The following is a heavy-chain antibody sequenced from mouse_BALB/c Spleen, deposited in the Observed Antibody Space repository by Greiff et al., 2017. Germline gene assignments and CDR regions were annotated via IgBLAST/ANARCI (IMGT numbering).Heavy chain of an antibody. CDR3: ARSYDYDTYFDV. D-gene: IGHD2-4*01. CDR2: ISSGSSTI. CDR1: GFTFSSFG. V-gene: IGHV5-17*02. Sequence: EVKFVESGGGLVQPGGSRKLSCAASGFTFSSFGMHWVRQAPEKGLEWVAYISSGSSTIYYADTVKGRFTISRDNPKNTLFLQMTSLRSEDTAMYYCARSYDYDTYFDVWGAGTTVTVSS. J-gene: IGHJ1*01.